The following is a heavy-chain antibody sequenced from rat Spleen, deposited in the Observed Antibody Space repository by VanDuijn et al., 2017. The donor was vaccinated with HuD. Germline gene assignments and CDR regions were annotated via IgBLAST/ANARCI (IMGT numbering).Heavy chain of an antibody. V-gene: IGHV5-22*01. CDR1: GFTFSDYY. CDR3: ARDYGYNSYFDY. Sequence: EVQLVESGGGLVQPGRSMKLSCAASGFTFSDYYMAWVRQAPKKGLEWVASISYEGSSTYYGDSVKGRFTISRDNAKSTLYLQMNSLRSEDTATYYCARDYGYNSYFDYWGQGVMVTVSS. J-gene: IGHJ2*01. D-gene: IGHD1-9*01. CDR2: ISYEGSST.